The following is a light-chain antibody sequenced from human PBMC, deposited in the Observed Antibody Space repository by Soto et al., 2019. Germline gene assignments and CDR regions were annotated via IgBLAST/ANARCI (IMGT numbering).Light chain of an antibody. CDR3: QQSYGTPIT. J-gene: IGKJ5*01. CDR1: QGISSW. V-gene: IGKV1-12*01. CDR2: VAS. Sequence: DIQMTQSPSSVSASVGDRVTITWRASQGISSWLAWYQQKPRKAPNLLIYVASSLQSEVPSRFSGSGSGTDFTLTISSLTPEDFETYYCQQSYGTPITFGQGTRLEI.